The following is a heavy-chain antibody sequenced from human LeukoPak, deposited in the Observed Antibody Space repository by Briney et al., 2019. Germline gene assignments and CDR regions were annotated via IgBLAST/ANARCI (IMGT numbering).Heavy chain of an antibody. CDR3: ARDSRTGYFDY. J-gene: IGHJ4*02. Sequence: PSETLSLTCTVSGGSISSGGYYWSWIRQHPGKGLEWIGYIYYSGSTYYNPSLKSRVTISVDTSKNQFSLKLSSVTAADTAVYYCARDSRTGYFDYWGQGTLVTVSS. CDR1: GGSISSGGYY. CDR2: IYYSGST. D-gene: IGHD1-1*01. V-gene: IGHV4-31*03.